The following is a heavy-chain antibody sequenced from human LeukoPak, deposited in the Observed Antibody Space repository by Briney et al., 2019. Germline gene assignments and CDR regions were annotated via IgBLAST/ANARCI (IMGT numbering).Heavy chain of an antibody. D-gene: IGHD6-13*01. CDR1: GFIFNNYA. CDR3: AKDMSSGIVAADMDY. V-gene: IGHV3-9*01. J-gene: IGHJ4*02. CDR2: ISWNSGSI. Sequence: ALRLSCAASGFIFNNYAISWVRQAPGKGLEWVSGISWNSGSIGYADSVKGRFTISRDNAKNSLYLQMSSLRTEDTALYYCAKDMSSGIVAADMDYWGQGTLVTVSS.